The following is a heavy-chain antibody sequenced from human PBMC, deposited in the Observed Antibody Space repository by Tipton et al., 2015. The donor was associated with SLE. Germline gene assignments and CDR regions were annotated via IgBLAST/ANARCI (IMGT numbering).Heavy chain of an antibody. J-gene: IGHJ5*02. D-gene: IGHD6-13*01. CDR3: ARAVGYVAAANSPGWFDA. CDR1: GGSISDKSDY. V-gene: IGHV4-39*07. Sequence: TLSLTCTVSGGSISDKSDYWCWLRQPPGKDREWIGSIYYSGGTYSNPSLKRRVTISLDTSRHQFSLRLASVTAADTAVYYCARAVGYVAAANSPGWFDAWGQGTLVTVSS. CDR2: IYYSGGT.